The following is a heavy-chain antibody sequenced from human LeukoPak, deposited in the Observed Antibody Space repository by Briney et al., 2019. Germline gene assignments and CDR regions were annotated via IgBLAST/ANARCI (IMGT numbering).Heavy chain of an antibody. CDR1: GYTFTSYG. J-gene: IGHJ3*02. CDR2: ISAYNGNI. D-gene: IGHD3-9*01. V-gene: IGHV1-18*01. CDR3: AREGILTAPYAFDI. Sequence: ASVKVSCKASGYTFTSYGISWVRQAPGQGLEWMGWISAYNGNINYAQKLQGRVTMTTDTSTSTAYMELRSLRSDDTAVYYCAREGILTAPYAFDIWGQGTMVTVSS.